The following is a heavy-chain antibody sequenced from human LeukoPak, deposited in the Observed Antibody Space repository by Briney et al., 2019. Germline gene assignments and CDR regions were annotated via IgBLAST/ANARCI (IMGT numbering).Heavy chain of an antibody. J-gene: IGHJ4*02. D-gene: IGHD6-13*01. CDR2: IYHSGST. V-gene: IGHV4-30-2*01. CDR1: GGSISSGGYS. CDR3: ASSWYRRGLDY. Sequence: SQILSLTCAVSGGSISSGGYSWSWIRQPPGKGLEWIGYIYHSGSTYYNPSLKSRVTISVDRPKNQFSLKLSSVTAADTAVYYCASSWYRRGLDYWGQGTLVTVSS.